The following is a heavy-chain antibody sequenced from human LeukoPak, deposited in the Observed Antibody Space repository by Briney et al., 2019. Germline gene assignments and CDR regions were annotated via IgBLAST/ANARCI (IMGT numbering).Heavy chain of an antibody. V-gene: IGHV4-30-4*01. D-gene: IGHD6-13*01. CDR1: GGSISSDDHY. J-gene: IGHJ4*02. Sequence: PSQTLSLTCIVSGGSISSDDHYWNWIRQSPGKGLEWIGYIFYSGTTYYNPSLGSRVTMSVDTSKNHFSLELQSVTAADTAVYYCASPASAAGTLPPKPYFDYWGQGTLVTVSS. CDR3: ASPASAAGTLPPKPYFDY. CDR2: IFYSGTT.